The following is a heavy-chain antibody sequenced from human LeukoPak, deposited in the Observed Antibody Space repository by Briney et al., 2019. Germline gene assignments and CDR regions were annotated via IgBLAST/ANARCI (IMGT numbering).Heavy chain of an antibody. CDR3: ATEPRDLMVASC. CDR1: GGSISSSNW. V-gene: IGHV4-4*02. Sequence: NPSGTLSLTCAVSGGSISSSNWWSWVRQPPGKGLEWIGEIYHSGSTNYNPSLKSRVTISVDKSENQFSLKLSSVTAADTAVYYCATEPRDLMVASCWGQGTLVTVSS. J-gene: IGHJ4*02. CDR2: IYHSGST. D-gene: IGHD2-15*01.